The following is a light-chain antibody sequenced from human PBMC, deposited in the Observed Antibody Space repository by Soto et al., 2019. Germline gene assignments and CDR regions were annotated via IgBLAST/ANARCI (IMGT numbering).Light chain of an antibody. CDR3: QQYDDLYT. Sequence: DIQMTQSPSSLSASVGDRVTISCQASQVITDDLNWYQQKPGKAPKLLIYDVSNFKNGVPSRFSGSGSGTDFTVTISSLQPEDIATYYCQQYDDLYTFGQGTKVEI. V-gene: IGKV1-33*01. CDR1: QVITDD. J-gene: IGKJ2*01. CDR2: DVS.